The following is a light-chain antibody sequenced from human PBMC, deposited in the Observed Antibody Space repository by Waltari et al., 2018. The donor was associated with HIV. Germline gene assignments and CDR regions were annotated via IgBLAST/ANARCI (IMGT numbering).Light chain of an antibody. CDR1: GSDVGGYNY. CDR2: EVR. V-gene: IGLV2-14*01. Sequence: QSALTQPASVSGSPGQSITISCTGTGSDVGGYNYVSWYQQRPGAAPKLLIYEVRNRPSGISSRCSGSKSGNTASLTISGLQAEDGADYYCSSYTDTTTLGVVFGGGTKLTVL. J-gene: IGLJ2*01. CDR3: SSYTDTTTLGVV.